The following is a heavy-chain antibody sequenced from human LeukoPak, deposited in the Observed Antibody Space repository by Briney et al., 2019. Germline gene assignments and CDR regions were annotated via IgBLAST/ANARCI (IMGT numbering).Heavy chain of an antibody. D-gene: IGHD3-10*01. Sequence: GGAPRLSSAASGVTFDDYAMNSVRQAPGNDLEWVSGISGTSGSIGYADSVKGRFTISRDNAKNSLYLQMNSLRAEDTALYYCAKDMVRYYYGSGTPGYFDYRGQGTLVTVSS. CDR3: AKDMVRYYYGSGTPGYFDY. CDR1: GVTFDDYA. J-gene: IGHJ4*02. CDR2: ISGTSGSI. V-gene: IGHV3-9*01.